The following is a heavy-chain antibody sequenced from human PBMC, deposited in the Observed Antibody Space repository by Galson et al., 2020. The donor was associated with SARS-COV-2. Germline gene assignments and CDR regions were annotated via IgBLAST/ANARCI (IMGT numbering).Heavy chain of an antibody. D-gene: IGHD2-2*02. CDR2: ISTSGSTI. V-gene: IGHV3-11*01. Sequence: TGGSLRLSCAASGFTFSDYYMSWIRQAPGKGLEWVSYISTSGSTIYYADSVKGRFTISRDNAKNSLYLQMNSLRAEDTAVYYCARDGPDCSSTRCYTSFDYWGQGTLVTVSS. CDR1: GFTFSDYY. J-gene: IGHJ4*02. CDR3: ARDGPDCSSTRCYTSFDY.